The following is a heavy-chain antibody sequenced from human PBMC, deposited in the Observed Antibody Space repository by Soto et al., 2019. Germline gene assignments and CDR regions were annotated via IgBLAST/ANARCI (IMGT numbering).Heavy chain of an antibody. Sequence: GGSLRLSCAASGFTFSSYGMHWVRQAPGKGLEWVAVISYDGSNKYYADSVKGRFTISRDNSKNTLSLQMTSLRAEDTAVYYCATLPVPAAIGSYYYGMDVWGQGTTVTVSS. CDR2: ISYDGSNK. CDR1: GFTFSSYG. J-gene: IGHJ6*02. CDR3: ATLPVPAAIGSYYYGMDV. D-gene: IGHD2-2*01. V-gene: IGHV3-30*03.